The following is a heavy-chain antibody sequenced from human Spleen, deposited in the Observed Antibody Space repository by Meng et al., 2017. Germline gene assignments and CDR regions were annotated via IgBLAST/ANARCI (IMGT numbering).Heavy chain of an antibody. CDR2: IYYSGST. D-gene: IGHD3-16*02. V-gene: IGHV4-59*01. J-gene: IGHJ4*02. CDR3: ARYRVWGSYRTPFDY. CDR1: GGSISSSY. Sequence: SETLSLTCAVSGGSISSSYWSWIRQPPGKGLEWIGYIYYSGSTNYNPSLKSRVTMSLDTSRNQFSLKLSSVTAADTAVYYCARYRVWGSYRTPFDYWGQGTVVTVSS.